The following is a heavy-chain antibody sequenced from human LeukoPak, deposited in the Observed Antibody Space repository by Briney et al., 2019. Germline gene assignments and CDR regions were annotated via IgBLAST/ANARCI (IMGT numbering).Heavy chain of an antibody. CDR1: GFIFSSYA. CDR3: TTDPDTVIYYFDY. CDR2: IKSKTDGGTT. V-gene: IGHV3-15*01. J-gene: IGHJ4*02. D-gene: IGHD4-17*01. Sequence: GGSLRLSCAASGFIFSSYAMSWVRQAPGKGLEWVGRIKSKTDGGTTDYAAPVKGRFTISRDDSKNTLYLQMNSLKTEDTAVYYCTTDPDTVIYYFDYWGQGTLVTVSS.